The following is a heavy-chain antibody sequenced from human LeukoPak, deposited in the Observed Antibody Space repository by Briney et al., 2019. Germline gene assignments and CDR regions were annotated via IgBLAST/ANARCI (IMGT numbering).Heavy chain of an antibody. CDR3: ARALYGSGSYYPYYYFDY. V-gene: IGHV4-59*01. CDR2: IYYSGST. D-gene: IGHD3-10*01. CDR1: GVSISSYH. Sequence: PSETLSLTCTVSGVSISSYHWSWLRQPPGKGLERFGYIYYSGSTNYHPSLKSRLTISVDTSKNQFSLKLSSVTAADTAVYYCARALYGSGSYYPYYYFDYWGQGTLVTVSS. J-gene: IGHJ4*02.